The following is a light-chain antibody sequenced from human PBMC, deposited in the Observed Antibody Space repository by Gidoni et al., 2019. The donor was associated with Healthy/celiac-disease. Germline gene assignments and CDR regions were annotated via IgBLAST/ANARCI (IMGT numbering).Light chain of an antibody. V-gene: IGKV4-1*01. CDR3: QQYYSTPYT. CDR2: WAS. J-gene: IGKJ2*01. CDR1: QSVLYSSNNKNY. Sequence: DIVMTQSPDSLAVSLGERATINCKSSQSVLYSSNNKNYLAWYQQKPGQPPKLLIYWASTRESGVPDLFSGGGSGTDFTLTISSLQAEDVAVYYCQQYYSTPYTFGQGTKLEIK.